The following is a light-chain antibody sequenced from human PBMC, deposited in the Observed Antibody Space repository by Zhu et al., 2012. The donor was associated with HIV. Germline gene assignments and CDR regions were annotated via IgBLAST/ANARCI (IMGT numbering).Light chain of an antibody. Sequence: DIVLTQSPDTPSLSPGESATLSCRASQSVSNGYVAWYQQKPGQAPRLVIYAASSRAADFPNRFRGSGSGTDFTLTISRLEPEDFAVYYCHQYRSAPWTFGQGTKVEIK. CDR2: AAS. CDR1: QSVSNGY. CDR3: HQYRSAPWT. V-gene: IGKV3-20*01. J-gene: IGKJ1*01.